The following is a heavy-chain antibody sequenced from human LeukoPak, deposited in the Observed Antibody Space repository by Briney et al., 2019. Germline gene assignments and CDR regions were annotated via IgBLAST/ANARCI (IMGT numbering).Heavy chain of an antibody. V-gene: IGHV3-64*01. Sequence: PGGSLRLSCAASGFTFSSYAMHWVRQAPGKGLEYVSAISSNGGSTYYANSVKGRFTISRDNSKNTLYLQMNSLRAEDTAVYYCARDGLGPNNYYYYGMDVWGQGTTVTVSS. CDR3: ARDGLGPNNYYYYGMDV. J-gene: IGHJ6*02. CDR1: GFTFSSYA. CDR2: ISSNGGST. D-gene: IGHD1/OR15-1a*01.